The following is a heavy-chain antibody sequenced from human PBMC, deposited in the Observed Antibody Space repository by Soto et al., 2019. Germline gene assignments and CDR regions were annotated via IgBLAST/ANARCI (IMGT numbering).Heavy chain of an antibody. D-gene: IGHD3-9*01. J-gene: IGHJ3*02. CDR1: GFTFRSYC. CDR3: AKNFRYFDKVPYAFDI. Sequence: GGALRPSFAAPGFTFRSYCLPWGRPAPGKGLEWVAVISYDGSNKYYADSVKGRFTISRDNSKNTLYLQMNSLRAEDTAVYYCAKNFRYFDKVPYAFDIWGQGTMVTVSS. V-gene: IGHV3-30*18. CDR2: ISYDGSNK.